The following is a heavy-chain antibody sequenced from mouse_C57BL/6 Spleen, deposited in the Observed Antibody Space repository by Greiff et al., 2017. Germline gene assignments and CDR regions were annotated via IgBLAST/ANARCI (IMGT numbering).Heavy chain of an antibody. CDR2: IYPGDGDT. V-gene: IGHV1-80*01. J-gene: IGHJ4*01. D-gene: IGHD2-4*01. CDR1: GYAFSSYW. Sequence: QVQLQQPGAELVKPGASVKISCKASGYAFSSYWMNWVKQRPGQGLEWIGQIYPGDGDTNYNGKFKGKATLTADKSSSTAYMQLSRLTSEDSAVYCGAKEDDYDGAMDYWGQGTSVTVSS. CDR3: AKEDDYDGAMDY.